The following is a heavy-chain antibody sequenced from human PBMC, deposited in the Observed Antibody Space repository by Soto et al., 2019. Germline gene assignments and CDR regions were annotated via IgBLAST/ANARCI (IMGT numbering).Heavy chain of an antibody. D-gene: IGHD2-2*01. CDR1: EFTFTSSA. CDR2: IVVGSSNT. CDR3: AAVTDIVVVPAAQNWFDP. J-gene: IGHJ5*02. V-gene: IGHV1-58*01. Sequence: VASVKVSCKTSEFTFTSSAVQWVRQARGQSLEWIGWIVVGSSNTNYAQKLQERVTITRDMSTSTAYMELSSLRSEDTAVYYCAAVTDIVVVPAAQNWFDPWGQGTLVTVSS.